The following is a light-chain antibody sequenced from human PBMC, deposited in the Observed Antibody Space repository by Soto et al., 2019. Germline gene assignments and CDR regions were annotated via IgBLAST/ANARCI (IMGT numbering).Light chain of an antibody. CDR3: QQYGSSPFT. CDR1: QSVSSSY. CDR2: GAS. Sequence: EMVLTQSPGTLSLSPGERATLSCRASQSVSSSYLAWYQQKPGQAPRLLIYGASSRATGIPDRFSGSGSGTDFTLTIRRLEPEDSAGYYCQQYGSSPFTFGPGTKVDLK. J-gene: IGKJ3*01. V-gene: IGKV3-20*01.